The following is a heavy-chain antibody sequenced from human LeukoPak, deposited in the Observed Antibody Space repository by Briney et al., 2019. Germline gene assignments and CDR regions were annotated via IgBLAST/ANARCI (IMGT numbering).Heavy chain of an antibody. CDR3: VRGDLPTTVLNDPFNI. CDR1: GYTFRSYD. D-gene: IGHD4-11*01. V-gene: IGHV1-8*01. CDR2: MNPNSGNT. J-gene: IGHJ3*02. Sequence: ASVKVSCKASGYTFRSYDINWVRQAPGQGLERLGWMNPNSGNTGYAPKFQGRVTMTRVTSINTAYMELTSLRSEDTAVYFCVRGDLPTTVLNDPFNIWGQGTMVTVSS.